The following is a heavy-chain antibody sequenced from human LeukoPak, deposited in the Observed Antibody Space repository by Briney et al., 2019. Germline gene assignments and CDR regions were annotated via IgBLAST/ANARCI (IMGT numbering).Heavy chain of an antibody. CDR3: ARSGGSGSPFDS. CDR2: IYYSGST. V-gene: IGHV4-59*08. CDR1: GGSMSGYF. J-gene: IGHJ4*02. Sequence: PSETLSLTCTVSGGSMSGYFWAWIRRPPGKGLEWIGYIYYSGSTNYNPSLKSRVTISVDTSKNQFSLKVNFVTAADTAVYYCARSGGSGSPFDSWGQGILVTVSS. D-gene: IGHD3-10*01.